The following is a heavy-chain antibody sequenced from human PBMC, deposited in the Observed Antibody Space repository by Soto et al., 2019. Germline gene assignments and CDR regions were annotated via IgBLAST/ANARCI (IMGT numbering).Heavy chain of an antibody. J-gene: IGHJ2*01. D-gene: IGHD6-13*01. CDR1: DGSFSGYH. CDR2: INHSGST. V-gene: IGHV4-34*01. CDR3: ARGGKQQLVRSQYFDL. Sequence: SETLSLTCAVYDGSFSGYHWSWIRQPPGKGLEWIGEINHSGSTNYNPSLKSRVTISVDTSKNQFSLKLSSVTAADTAVYYCARGGKQQLVRSQYFDLWGRGTLVTVSS.